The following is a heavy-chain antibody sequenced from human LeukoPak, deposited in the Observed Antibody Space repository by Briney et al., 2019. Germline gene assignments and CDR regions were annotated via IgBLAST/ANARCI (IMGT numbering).Heavy chain of an antibody. V-gene: IGHV3-7*01. J-gene: IGHJ4*02. D-gene: IGHD5-24*01. Sequence: GGSLRLSCVASGFTFGTYWMSWVRQAPGKGLEWVATIKQDGSEKSYVDSVKGRFTISRDNPKNSLYLQMNSLRAEDTAVYYCARAMDGSRFDYWGQGTLVTVSS. CDR3: ARAMDGSRFDY. CDR2: IKQDGSEK. CDR1: GFTFGTYW.